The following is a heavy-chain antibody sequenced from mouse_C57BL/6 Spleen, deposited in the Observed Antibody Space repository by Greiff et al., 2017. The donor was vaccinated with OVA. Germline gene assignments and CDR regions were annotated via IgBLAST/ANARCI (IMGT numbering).Heavy chain of an antibody. Sequence: VQLQQSGAELVKPGASVKMSCKASGYTFTSYWITWVKQRPGQGLEWIGDIYPGSGSTNYNEKFKSKATLTVDTSSSTAYMQLSSLTSEDSAVYYCARGARTSYYDSFAYWGQGTLVTVSA. CDR1: GYTFTSYW. CDR2: IYPGSGST. CDR3: ARGARTSYYDSFAY. J-gene: IGHJ3*01. V-gene: IGHV1-55*01. D-gene: IGHD1-1*01.